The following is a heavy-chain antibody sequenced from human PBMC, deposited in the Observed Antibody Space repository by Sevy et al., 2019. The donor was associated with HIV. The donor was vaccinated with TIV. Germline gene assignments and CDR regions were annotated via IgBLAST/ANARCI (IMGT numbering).Heavy chain of an antibody. J-gene: IGHJ3*02. CDR1: GFTFSSYG. CDR2: IWYDGSNK. V-gene: IGHV3-33*01. Sequence: GSLRLSCAASGFTFSSYGMHWVRQAPGKGLEWVAVIWYDGSNKYYADSVKGRFTISRDNSKNTLYLQMNSLRAEDTAVFYCARGGGRGVGGAFDIWGQGTMVTVSS. D-gene: IGHD3-10*01. CDR3: ARGGGRGVGGAFDI.